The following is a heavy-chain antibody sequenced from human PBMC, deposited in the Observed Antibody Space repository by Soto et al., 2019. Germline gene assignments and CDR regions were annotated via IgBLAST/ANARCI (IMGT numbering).Heavy chain of an antibody. V-gene: IGHV3-49*03. CDR3: TRATSLYSSGSFAYIDY. CDR2: IRSKAYGGTT. Sequence: EVQLVESGGGLVQPGRSLRLSCTASGFTFGDYAMSWFRQAPGKGLEWVGFIRSKAYGGTTEYAASVKGRFTISRDDSKSIAYLQMNSLKTEDTAVYYCTRATSLYSSGSFAYIDYWGQGTLVTVSS. J-gene: IGHJ4*02. CDR1: GFTFGDYA. D-gene: IGHD6-19*01.